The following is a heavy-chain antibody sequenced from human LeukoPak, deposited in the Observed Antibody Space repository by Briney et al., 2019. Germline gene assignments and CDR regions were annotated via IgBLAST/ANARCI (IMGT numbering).Heavy chain of an antibody. V-gene: IGHV3-15*01. CDR1: GFTFSNAW. CDR3: TTIRGYCSGGSCFGY. Sequence: GGSLRLSCAASGFTFSNAWMSWVRQAPGKGLEWVGRIKSKADGGTTDYAAPVKGRFTISRDNSKNTLYLQMSSLKTEDTAVYYCTTIRGYCSGGSCFGYWGQGTLVTVSS. D-gene: IGHD2-15*01. CDR2: IKSKADGGTT. J-gene: IGHJ4*02.